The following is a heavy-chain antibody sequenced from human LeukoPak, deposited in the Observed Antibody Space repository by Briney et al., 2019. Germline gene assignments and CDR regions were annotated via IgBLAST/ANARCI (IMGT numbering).Heavy chain of an antibody. V-gene: IGHV3-21*01. J-gene: IGHJ3*02. CDR3: ASIPLLLWFGDAFDI. Sequence: GGSLRLSCAASGFTLSSYSMNWVRQAPGKGLEWVSSISSSSSYIYYADSVKGRFTISRDNAKNSLYLQMNSLRAEDTAVYYCASIPLLLWFGDAFDIWGQGTMVTVSS. D-gene: IGHD3-10*01. CDR1: GFTLSSYS. CDR2: ISSSSSYI.